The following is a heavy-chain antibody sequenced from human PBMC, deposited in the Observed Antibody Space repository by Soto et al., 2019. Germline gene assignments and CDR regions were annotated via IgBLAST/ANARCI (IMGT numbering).Heavy chain of an antibody. Sequence: EVQLLESGGGVVQPGGSLRLSCAASGFTFSRSAMSWVRQAPGKGLDWVSAISGNGDTTYYAASVKGRFTISRDISKNPLYLQMNSLRAEDTAVYYCAKIRGYDLGSTTFQHWGQGTLVTVSS. CDR3: AKIRGYDLGSTTFQH. J-gene: IGHJ1*01. V-gene: IGHV3-23*01. CDR2: ISGNGDTT. CDR1: GFTFSRSA. D-gene: IGHD5-12*01.